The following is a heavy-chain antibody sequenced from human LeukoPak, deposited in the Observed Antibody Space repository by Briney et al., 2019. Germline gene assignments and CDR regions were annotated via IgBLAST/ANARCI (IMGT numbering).Heavy chain of an antibody. V-gene: IGHV3-30*03. CDR2: TSSDLNVK. CDR1: GFTFSSYW. CDR3: AREGYYGSGSPPSLYFDY. J-gene: IGHJ4*02. D-gene: IGHD3-10*01. Sequence: GGSVRLSCAASGFTFSSYWMSWVRQAPGKGLEWVAVTSSDLNVKLYADSVKGRFTISRDNSRSTLYLQMNSLRPEDTAIYYCAREGYYGSGSPPSLYFDYWGQGTLVTVSS.